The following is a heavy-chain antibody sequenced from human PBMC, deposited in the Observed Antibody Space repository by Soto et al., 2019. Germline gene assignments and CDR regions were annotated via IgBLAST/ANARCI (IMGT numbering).Heavy chain of an antibody. Sequence: WIRKTPSRGLEWLGRTYYRSKWYNDYAVSVKSRITINPDTSKNQFSLQLNSVTPEDTAVYYCARGPHSGSYPYYYGMDVWGQGTTVTVSS. CDR3: ARGPHSGSYPYYYGMDV. J-gene: IGHJ6*02. V-gene: IGHV6-1*01. D-gene: IGHD1-26*01. CDR2: TYYRSKWYN.